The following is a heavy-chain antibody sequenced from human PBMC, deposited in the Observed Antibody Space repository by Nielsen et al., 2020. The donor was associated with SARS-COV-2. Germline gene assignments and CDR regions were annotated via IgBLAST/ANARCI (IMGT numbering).Heavy chain of an antibody. CDR3: ARAPPGDYYDSSGYYYYYYYMDV. D-gene: IGHD3-22*01. V-gene: IGHV3-11*06. CDR2: ISSSSSYT. Sequence: WIRQPPGKGLEWVSDISSSSSYTNYADSVKGRFTISRDNAKNTLYLQMNSLRAEDTAVYYCARAPPGDYYDSSGYYYYYYYMDVWGKGTTVTVSS. J-gene: IGHJ6*03.